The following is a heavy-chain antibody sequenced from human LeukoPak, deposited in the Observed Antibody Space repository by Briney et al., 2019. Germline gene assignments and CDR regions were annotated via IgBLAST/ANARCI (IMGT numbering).Heavy chain of an antibody. J-gene: IGHJ5*02. D-gene: IGHD2-21*01. CDR3: ARIVSRRKNWFDP. CDR1: GGSFSGYY. Sequence: SETLSLTCAVYGGSFSGYYWSWIRQPPGKGLEWIGEINHSGSTNYNPSLKSRVTISVDTSKNQFSLKLSSVTAADTAVYYCARIVSRRKNWFDPWGQGTLVTVSS. CDR2: INHSGST. V-gene: IGHV4-34*01.